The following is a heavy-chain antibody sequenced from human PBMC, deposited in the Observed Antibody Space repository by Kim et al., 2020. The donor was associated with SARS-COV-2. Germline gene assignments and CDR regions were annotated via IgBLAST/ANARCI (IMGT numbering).Heavy chain of an antibody. V-gene: IGHV5-51*01. CDR2: IYPGDSET. J-gene: IGHJ4*02. D-gene: IGHD6-6*01. CDR1: GYSLISYW. CDR3: ARADLSSSPDY. Sequence: GESLQISCKASGYSLISYWIGWVRQTPGKGLDWMGIIYPGDSETRYSPSFQGQVTISVDKSISTAYLQWSSLKTSDSAMYFCARADLSSSPDYWGQGTLVTVSS.